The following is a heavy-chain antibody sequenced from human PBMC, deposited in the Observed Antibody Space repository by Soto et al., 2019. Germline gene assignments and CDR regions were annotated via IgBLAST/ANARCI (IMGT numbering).Heavy chain of an antibody. V-gene: IGHV3-30-3*01. J-gene: IGHJ5*02. CDR1: GFTFSSYA. CDR2: ISYGGSNK. D-gene: IGHD6-6*01. CDR3: ARSEYSSSSGDSWNWFDP. Sequence: GGSLRLSCAASGFTFSSYAMHWVRQAPGKGLEWVAVISYGGSNKYYADSVKGRFTISRDNSKNTLYLQMNSLRAEDTAVYYCARSEYSSSSGDSWNWFDPWGQGTLVTVSS.